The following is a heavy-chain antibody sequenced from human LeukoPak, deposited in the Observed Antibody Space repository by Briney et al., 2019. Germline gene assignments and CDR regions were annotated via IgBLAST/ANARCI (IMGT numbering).Heavy chain of an antibody. J-gene: IGHJ3*02. D-gene: IGHD2/OR15-2a*01. CDR2: ISSSGSTI. CDR1: GFTFSDYY. CDR3: ARQFTSYETGRGTYVWSDAIDI. Sequence: PGGSLRLSCAASGFTFSDYYMSWIRQAPGKGLEWVSYISSSGSTIYYADSVKGRFTISRDNAKNSLYLQMNSLRAEDTAVYYCARQFTSYETGRGTYVWSDAIDIWGQGTMVTVSA. V-gene: IGHV3-11*01.